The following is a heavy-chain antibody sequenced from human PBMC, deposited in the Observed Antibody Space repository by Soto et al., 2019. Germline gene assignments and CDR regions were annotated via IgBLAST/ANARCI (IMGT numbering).Heavy chain of an antibody. J-gene: IGHJ5*02. CDR1: GGSFSGYY. V-gene: IGHV4-34*01. Sequence: ETLSLTCTVYGGSFSGYYWSWIRQPPGKGLEWIGEINHSGSTNYNPSLKSRVTISVDTTKNQFSLKLSSVTAADTAVYYCARGSRITGTTSWFDPWGQGTLVTVSS. CDR3: ARGSRITGTTSWFDP. D-gene: IGHD1-7*01. CDR2: INHSGST.